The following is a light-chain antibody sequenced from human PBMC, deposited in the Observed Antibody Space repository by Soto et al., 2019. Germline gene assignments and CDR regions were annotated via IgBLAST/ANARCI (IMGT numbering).Light chain of an antibody. CDR1: QGLVYSGGNTV. V-gene: IGKV2-30*01. Sequence: DVVMTQSPLSLSVTLGQPASISCRSSQGLVYSGGNTVLYWFHQRPGQTPRRRIHQVSNRDSGVPARSSGSGSGPDSTLTISRVEAEDVGIYYCVQGTHWPWTFGQGTKVEIK. CDR3: VQGTHWPWT. J-gene: IGKJ1*01. CDR2: QVS.